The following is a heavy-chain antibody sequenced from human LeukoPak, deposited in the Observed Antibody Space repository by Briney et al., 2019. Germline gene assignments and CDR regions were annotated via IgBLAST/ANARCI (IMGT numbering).Heavy chain of an antibody. J-gene: IGHJ5*02. CDR3: ARSIPYYYDSGLANRFDP. CDR1: GYTFTSYG. V-gene: IGHV1-18*01. Sequence: ASVKVSCKASGYTFTSYGISWVRQAPGQGLEWMGWISAYNGNTNYAQKLQGRVTMTTDTSTSTAYMELRSLRSDDTAVYYCARSIPYYYDSGLANRFDPWGQGTLVTVSS. D-gene: IGHD3-22*01. CDR2: ISAYNGNT.